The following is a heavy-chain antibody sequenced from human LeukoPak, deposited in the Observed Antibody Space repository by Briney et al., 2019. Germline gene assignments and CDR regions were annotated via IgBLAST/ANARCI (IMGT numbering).Heavy chain of an antibody. Sequence: SQTLSLTGTVSGGSISSGGYYWSWIRQHPGKCLEWIGYIYYSGSTYYNPSLKSRVTISVDTSKNQFSLKLSSVTAADTAVYYCASEFVAGIAVAGTSGAFDIWGQGTMVTVSS. J-gene: IGHJ3*02. CDR2: IYYSGST. CDR1: GGSISSGGYY. CDR3: ASEFVAGIAVAGTSGAFDI. D-gene: IGHD6-19*01. V-gene: IGHV4-31*03.